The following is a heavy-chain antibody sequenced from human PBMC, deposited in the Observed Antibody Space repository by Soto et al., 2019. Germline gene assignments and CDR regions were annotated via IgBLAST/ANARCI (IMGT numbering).Heavy chain of an antibody. Sequence: GASVKVSCKASGYTFTSYGISWVRQAPGQGLEWMGWISAYNGNTNYAQKLQGRVTMTTDTSTSTAYMELRSLRSDDTAVYYCARERRPLIIAVAGTGPLRGYYYGMDVWGQGTTVTVSS. CDR2: ISAYNGNT. CDR3: ARERRPLIIAVAGTGPLRGYYYGMDV. CDR1: GYTFTSYG. V-gene: IGHV1-18*04. D-gene: IGHD6-19*01. J-gene: IGHJ6*02.